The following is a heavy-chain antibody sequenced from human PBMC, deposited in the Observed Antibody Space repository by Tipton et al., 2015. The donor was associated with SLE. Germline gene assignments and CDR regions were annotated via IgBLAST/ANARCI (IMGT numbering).Heavy chain of an antibody. J-gene: IGHJ3*02. V-gene: IGHV4-59*11. CDR3: ARGHLRSAPDI. D-gene: IGHD2-15*01. CDR2: ISNSGST. Sequence: LRLSCTVSGGSINSQYWIWIRQPPGKGLEWIGYISNSGSTSYNASSRNRVTMSLDTSKNQCSLRMSSVTAADTAVYYCARGHLRSAPDIWGQGTMVTVSS. CDR1: GGSINSQY.